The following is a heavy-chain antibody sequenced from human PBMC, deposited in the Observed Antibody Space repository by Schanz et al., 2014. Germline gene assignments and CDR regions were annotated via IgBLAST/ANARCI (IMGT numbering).Heavy chain of an antibody. CDR3: SRGECSSTSCHEVAPPDD. Sequence: QVQLQESGPGLVEPSQTLSLTCTVSGGSISSAYWSWIRQHPGKGLEWIGYISYSGRTYYSPSLKSRLTMSVDTSKNQFSLRLSSVTAADTAIYYCSRGECSSTSCHEVAPPDDWGQGTLVTVSS. D-gene: IGHD2-2*01. CDR1: GGSISSAY. V-gene: IGHV4-31*03. CDR2: ISYSGRT. J-gene: IGHJ4*02.